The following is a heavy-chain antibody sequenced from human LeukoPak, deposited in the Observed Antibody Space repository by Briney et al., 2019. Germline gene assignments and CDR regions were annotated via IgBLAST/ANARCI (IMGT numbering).Heavy chain of an antibody. V-gene: IGHV1-18*01. CDR3: ARDSSLEYYYDSSGYPYLDAFDI. Sequence: ASVKVSCKASGYTFTSYGISWVRQAPGQGLEWMGWISAYNGNTNYAQKLQGRVTMTTDTSTSTAYMELRSLRSDDTAVYYCARDSSLEYYYDSSGYPYLDAFDIWGQGTMVTVSS. CDR1: GYTFTSYG. CDR2: ISAYNGNT. J-gene: IGHJ3*02. D-gene: IGHD3-22*01.